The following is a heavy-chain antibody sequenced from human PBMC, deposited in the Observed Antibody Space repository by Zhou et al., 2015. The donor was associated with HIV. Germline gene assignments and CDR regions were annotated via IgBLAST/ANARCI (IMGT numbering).Heavy chain of an antibody. Sequence: EVQLVETGGGLIQPGGSLRLSCAASGFTVSSNYMSWVRQAPGKGLEWVSIIYSGGTPYYADSVKGRFTISRDNSKNTLYLQMNSLRAEDTAVYYCARDGAATGLFDYWGQGTLVTVSS. V-gene: IGHV3-53*02. D-gene: IGHD6-13*01. CDR1: GFTVSSNY. CDR2: IYSGGTP. CDR3: ARDGAATGLFDY. J-gene: IGHJ4*02.